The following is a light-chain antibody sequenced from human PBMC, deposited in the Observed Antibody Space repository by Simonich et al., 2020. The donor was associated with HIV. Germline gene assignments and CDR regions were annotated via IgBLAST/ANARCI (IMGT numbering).Light chain of an antibody. CDR3: SSYAGSNNVV. V-gene: IGLV2-8*01. CDR1: SSAVGGYNY. Sequence: QSALTQPPSASGSPGQSVTISCTGTSSAVGGYNYVSWYQQHPGKAPKLMIYEVSMRPSGVPDRFSGSKSGNTASLTVSGLQAEDEADYYCSSYAGSNNVVFGGGTKLTVL. J-gene: IGLJ2*01. CDR2: EVS.